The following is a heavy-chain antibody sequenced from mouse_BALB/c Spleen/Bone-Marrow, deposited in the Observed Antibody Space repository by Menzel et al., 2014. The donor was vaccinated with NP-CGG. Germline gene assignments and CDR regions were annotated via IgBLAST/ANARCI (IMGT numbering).Heavy chain of an antibody. J-gene: IGHJ2*01. Sequence: EVMLVESGGGLVKPGGSLKLSCAASGFTFSSYSMSWVRQTPEKRLEWVATISSAGHYTYYPDSVKGRFTISRDNAKNTLYLKMSSLKAEDTAMYYCSKDGGYDYSYYFDYWGQGTTLTVSS. CDR3: SKDGGYDYSYYFDY. CDR1: GFTFSSYS. D-gene: IGHD2-4*01. CDR2: ISSAGHYT. V-gene: IGHV5-6-4*01.